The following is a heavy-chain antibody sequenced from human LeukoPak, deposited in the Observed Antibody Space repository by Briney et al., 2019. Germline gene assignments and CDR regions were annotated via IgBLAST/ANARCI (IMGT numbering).Heavy chain of an antibody. CDR2: ISGSGGIT. D-gene: IGHD6-19*01. CDR3: AKGVSSGWSKLDY. V-gene: IGHV3-23*01. CDR1: GFTFSSYA. J-gene: IGHJ4*02. Sequence: PGGSLRLSCAASGFTFSSYAMSWVRQTPGKGLEWVPAISGSGGITYYADSVKGRFTISRDNSKNTLYLQMNSLRAEDTAVYYCAKGVSSGWSKLDYWGQGTLVTVSS.